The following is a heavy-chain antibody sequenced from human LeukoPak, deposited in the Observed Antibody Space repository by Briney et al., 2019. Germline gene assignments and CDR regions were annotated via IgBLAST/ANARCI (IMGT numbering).Heavy chain of an antibody. D-gene: IGHD5-24*01. J-gene: IGHJ4*02. CDR2: IYGNSGSR. CDR3: AKELRQGDGYWDIDS. V-gene: IGHV3-23*01. Sequence: PGGALRLSCAASGFTFSGFAMSWVRQAPGKGLEWVSGIYGNSGSRYYADSVKGRFSISRDNSKNTLYLKMDSLRVEDTAVYYCAKELRQGDGYWDIDSWGQGTLVTVSS. CDR1: GFTFSGFA.